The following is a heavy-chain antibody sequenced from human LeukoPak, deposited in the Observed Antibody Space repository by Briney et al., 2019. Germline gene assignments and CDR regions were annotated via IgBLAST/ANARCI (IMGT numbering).Heavy chain of an antibody. CDR1: GFTFSSYE. Sequence: GGSLRLSCAASGFTFSSYEMNWFRQAPGKGLEWVSYISSSGSTIYYADSVKGRFTISRDNAKNSLYLQMNSLRAEDTAVYYCARSNYYDSSGHLTQYFQHWGQGTLVTVSS. CDR3: ARSNYYDSSGHLTQYFQH. D-gene: IGHD3-22*01. CDR2: ISSSGSTI. J-gene: IGHJ1*01. V-gene: IGHV3-48*03.